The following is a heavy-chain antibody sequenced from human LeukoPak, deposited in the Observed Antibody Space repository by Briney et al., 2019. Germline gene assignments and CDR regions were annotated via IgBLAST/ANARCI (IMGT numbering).Heavy chain of an antibody. CDR1: GFTFSSYG. CDR2: ISYDGSNK. Sequence: PGGSLRLSCAASGFTFSSYGMHWVRQAPGKGLEWVAVISYDGSNKYYADSVKGRFTISRDNSKNTLYLQMNSLRAEDTAVYYCAKERGYYDSSGYPGDYWGQGTLVTVSS. J-gene: IGHJ4*02. V-gene: IGHV3-30*18. D-gene: IGHD3-22*01. CDR3: AKERGYYDSSGYPGDY.